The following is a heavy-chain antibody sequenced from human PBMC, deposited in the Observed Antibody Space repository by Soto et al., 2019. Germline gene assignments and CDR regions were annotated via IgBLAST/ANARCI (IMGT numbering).Heavy chain of an antibody. J-gene: IGHJ6*02. V-gene: IGHV1-18*01. CDR2: ISAYNGNT. CDR1: GYTFTSYG. D-gene: IGHD4-17*01. CDR3: AITDYGDPPTYGMDV. Sequence: ASVKVSCKASGYTFTSYGISWVRQAPGQGLEWMGWISAYNGNTNYAQKLQGRVTMTTDTSTSIAYMELRSLRSDDTAVYYCAITDYGDPPTYGMDVWGQGTTVTVSS.